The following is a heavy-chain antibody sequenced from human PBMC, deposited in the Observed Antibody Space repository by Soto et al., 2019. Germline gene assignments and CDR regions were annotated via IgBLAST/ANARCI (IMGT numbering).Heavy chain of an antibody. D-gene: IGHD3-9*01. CDR1: GGSFSGYY. Sequence: SETLSLTCAVYGGSFSGYYWSWIRQPPGKGLEWIGEINHSGSTNYNPSLKSRVTISVDTSKNQFSLKLSSVTAADTAVYYCARGSSRITIFLATGAHRGTAKFDYWGQGTLVTVSS. CDR3: ARGSSRITIFLATGAHRGTAKFDY. V-gene: IGHV4-34*01. J-gene: IGHJ4*02. CDR2: INHSGST.